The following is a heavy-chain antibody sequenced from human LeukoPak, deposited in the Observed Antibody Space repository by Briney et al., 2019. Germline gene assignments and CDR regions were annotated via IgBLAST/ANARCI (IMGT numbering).Heavy chain of an antibody. CDR3: ANLGSGYDREFDY. CDR2: ISYDGSNK. Sequence: GGSLRLSCAASGFTFSSYGMHWVRQAPGKGLEWVAVISYDGSNKYYADPVKGRFTISRDNSKNTLYLQMNSLRAEDTAVYYCANLGSGYDREFDYWGQGTLVTVSS. J-gene: IGHJ4*02. D-gene: IGHD5-12*01. V-gene: IGHV3-30*18. CDR1: GFTFSSYG.